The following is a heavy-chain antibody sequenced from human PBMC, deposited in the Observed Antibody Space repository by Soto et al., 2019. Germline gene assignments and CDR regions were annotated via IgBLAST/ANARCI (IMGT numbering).Heavy chain of an antibody. Sequence: GASVKVSCKASGYTLTGYYMHWVRQSPGQGLEWMGWINPNSGGTNYAQKFPGWVTMTRDTSISTDYMELSRLRSDDTAVYYCARVGQQLVRDDDAFDSWGQGTMVT. CDR1: GYTLTGYY. CDR3: ARVGQQLVRDDDAFDS. CDR2: INPNSGGT. J-gene: IGHJ3*02. V-gene: IGHV1-2*04. D-gene: IGHD6-13*01.